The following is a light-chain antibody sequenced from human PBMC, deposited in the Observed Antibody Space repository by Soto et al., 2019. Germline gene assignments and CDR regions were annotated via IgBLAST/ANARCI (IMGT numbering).Light chain of an antibody. CDR1: QSISSY. V-gene: IGKV1-9*01. Sequence: DIQITHSPSSLSASGLSRVTITCRESQSISSYLNWYQQKPGKAPKLLIYAASSLQSGVPSRFSGSGSGTEFTLTITSLQPEDFATYYCQQLNSFPITFGQGTRLEIK. CDR2: AAS. J-gene: IGKJ5*01. CDR3: QQLNSFPIT.